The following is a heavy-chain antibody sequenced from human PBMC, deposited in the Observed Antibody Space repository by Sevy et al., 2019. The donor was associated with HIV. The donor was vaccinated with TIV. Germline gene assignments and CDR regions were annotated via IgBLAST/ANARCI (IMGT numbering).Heavy chain of an antibody. D-gene: IGHD4-17*01. Sequence: GGCLRLSCAASGITFSSHAMHWVRQAPGKGLEWVTIISYDGSNKYYADSVKGRFTISRDNSKNTLYLQMNSLRAEDTAVYYCASADYGDYSGEFDYWGQGTLVTVSS. CDR1: GITFSSHA. CDR2: ISYDGSNK. CDR3: ASADYGDYSGEFDY. V-gene: IGHV3-30-3*01. J-gene: IGHJ4*02.